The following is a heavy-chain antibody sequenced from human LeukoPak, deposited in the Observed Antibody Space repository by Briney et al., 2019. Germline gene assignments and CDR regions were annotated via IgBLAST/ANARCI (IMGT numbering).Heavy chain of an antibody. V-gene: IGHV3-21*01. CDR3: VRGDRRDL. J-gene: IGHJ4*02. Sequence: GGSLGLSCAVSRFSFNPDTMNWVRQAPGKGLEWLSSISSSGQSKYYADSVRGRFIISRDNAKKLLELQMNSLRAEDTAVYYCVRGDRRDLWGQGTLVTVSS. CDR1: RFSFNPDT. D-gene: IGHD5-24*01. CDR2: ISSSGQSK.